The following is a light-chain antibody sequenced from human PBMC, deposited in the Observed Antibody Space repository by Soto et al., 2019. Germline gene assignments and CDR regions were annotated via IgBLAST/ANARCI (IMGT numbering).Light chain of an antibody. CDR2: DVS. V-gene: IGLV2-11*01. Sequence: QSALTQPRSVSGSPGQSVTISCTGTSSDVGGYNYVSWYQQHPGKAPKLMIYDVSKRPSGVPDRFSGSKSGNTASLTISGLHAEDEADYYCCSYAGSPKVFGGGTKLTVL. CDR1: SSDVGGYNY. J-gene: IGLJ2*01. CDR3: CSYAGSPKV.